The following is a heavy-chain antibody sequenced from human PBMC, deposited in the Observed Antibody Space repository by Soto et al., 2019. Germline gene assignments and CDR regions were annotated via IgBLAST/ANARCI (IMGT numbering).Heavy chain of an antibody. V-gene: IGHV2-5*02. CDR3: ARPYQLPNYFDY. J-gene: IGHJ4*02. D-gene: IGHD2-2*01. CDR1: GFSLSTSGVG. CDR2: IYWDDDK. Sequence: QITLKESGPTLVKPTQTLTLTCTFSGFSLSTSGVGVGWIRQPPGKALEWLALIYWDDDKRYSPSLTSRLTITKDTSKNQVVLTMTNMDPVDTATYYCARPYQLPNYFDYWGQGTLVTVSS.